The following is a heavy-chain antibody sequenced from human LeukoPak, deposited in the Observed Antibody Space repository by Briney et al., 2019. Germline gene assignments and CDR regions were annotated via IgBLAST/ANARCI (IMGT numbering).Heavy chain of an antibody. CDR2: IIPIFGTA. V-gene: IGHV1-69*01. Sequence: SVKVSCKASGGTFSSYAISWVRQAPGQGLEWMGGIIPIFGTANYAQKFQGRVTITADESTSTAYMELSSLRSEDTAVYYCARMAVAGTYFDYWGQRTLVTVSS. D-gene: IGHD6-19*01. CDR3: ARMAVAGTYFDY. CDR1: GGTFSSYA. J-gene: IGHJ4*02.